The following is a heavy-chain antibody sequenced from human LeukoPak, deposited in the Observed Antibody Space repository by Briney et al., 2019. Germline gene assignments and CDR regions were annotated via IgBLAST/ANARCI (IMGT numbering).Heavy chain of an antibody. CDR1: GFTFSDYY. D-gene: IGHD3-10*01. V-gene: IGHV3-11*01. J-gene: IGHJ4*02. Sequence: GGSLRLSCAASGFTFSDYYMSWIRQAPGKGLEWVSYISSSGGTIYYADSVKGRFTISRDNAKNSLYLQMNSLRAEDTAVYYCARDSVTTVTSAFDYWGQGTLVTVSS. CDR2: ISSSGGTI. CDR3: ARDSVTTVTSAFDY.